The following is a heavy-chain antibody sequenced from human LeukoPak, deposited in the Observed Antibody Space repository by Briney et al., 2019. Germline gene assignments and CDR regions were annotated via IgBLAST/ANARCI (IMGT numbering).Heavy chain of an antibody. V-gene: IGHV3-30-3*01. CDR3: ARDGGVCSSTSCYPYPFDY. CDR2: ISYDGSNK. D-gene: IGHD2-2*01. CDR1: GFTFSSYA. Sequence: PGGSLRLSCAASGFTFSSYAMHWVRQAPGKGLEWVAVISYDGSNKYYADSVKGRFTISRDNSKNTLYLQMNSLRAEDTAVYYCARDGGVCSSTSCYPYPFDYWGQGTLVTVSS. J-gene: IGHJ4*02.